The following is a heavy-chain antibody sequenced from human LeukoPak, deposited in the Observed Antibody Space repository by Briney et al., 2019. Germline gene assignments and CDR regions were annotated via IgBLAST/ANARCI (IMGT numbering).Heavy chain of an antibody. Sequence: GGSLRLSCAASGFTFNSYGMSWVRQAPGKGLEWVSVIIASGQSTYYADSVKGRFTISRDNSKNTLYLQMNSLRAEDTAVYYCARRAGAYSHPYDYWGQGTLVTVSS. CDR2: IIASGQST. D-gene: IGHD4/OR15-4a*01. J-gene: IGHJ4*02. V-gene: IGHV3-23*01. CDR3: ARRAGAYSHPYDY. CDR1: GFTFNSYG.